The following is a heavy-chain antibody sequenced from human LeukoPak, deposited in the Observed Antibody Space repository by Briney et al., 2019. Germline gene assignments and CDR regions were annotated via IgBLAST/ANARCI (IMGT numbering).Heavy chain of an antibody. CDR2: ISYDGSNK. D-gene: IGHD1-26*01. J-gene: IGHJ4*02. CDR1: GFTFSSYG. CDR3: AKSPRGSSRISLFDH. Sequence: GRSLRLSCAASGFTFSSYGMHWVRQAPGKGLEWVAVISYDGSNKYYADSVNGRFTISRDNSKNTLSLQMNSLRAEDTAVYHCAKSPRGSSRISLFDHWAQGILVTVSS. V-gene: IGHV3-30*18.